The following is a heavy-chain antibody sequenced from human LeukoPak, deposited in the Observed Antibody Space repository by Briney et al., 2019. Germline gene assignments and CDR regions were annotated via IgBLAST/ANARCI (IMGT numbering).Heavy chain of an antibody. J-gene: IGHJ4*02. Sequence: SVKVSCKASGGTFSSYAISWVRQAPGQGLEWMGRIIPIFGTANYAQKFQGRVTITTDESTGTAYMELSSLRSEDTAVYYCALAVAAIPMYYFDYWGQGTLVTVSS. CDR3: ALAVAAIPMYYFDY. CDR1: GGTFSSYA. CDR2: IIPIFGTA. D-gene: IGHD2-2*02. V-gene: IGHV1-69*05.